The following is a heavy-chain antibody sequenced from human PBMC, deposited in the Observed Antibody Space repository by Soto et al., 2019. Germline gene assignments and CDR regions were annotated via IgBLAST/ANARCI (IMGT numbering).Heavy chain of an antibody. D-gene: IGHD6-6*01. CDR1: GDSVSSNSAA. V-gene: IGHV6-1*01. CDR3: ARASIAAWLNCYDCMDV. J-gene: IGHJ6*02. Sequence: SQTLSLTCAISGDSVSSNSAAWNWIRQSPSRGLEWLGRTYYRSKWYNDYAVSVKSRITINPDTSKNQFSLQLNSVTPEHTAVHYCARASIAAWLNCYDCMDVLGQGTRATVSS. CDR2: TYYRSKWYN.